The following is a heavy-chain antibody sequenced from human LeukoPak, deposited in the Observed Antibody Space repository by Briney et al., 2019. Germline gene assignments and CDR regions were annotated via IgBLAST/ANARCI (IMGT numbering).Heavy chain of an antibody. V-gene: IGHV4-30-2*01. D-gene: IGHD3-22*01. J-gene: IGHJ4*02. Sequence: SETLSLTCAVSGGSISSGGYSWSWIRQPPGKGLEWIGYIYHSGSTYYNPSLKSRVTISVDRSRNQFSRKLSSVTAADTAVYYCARGGGYYDSSGYYHEPLFDYWGQGTLVTVSS. CDR1: GGSISSGGYS. CDR2: IYHSGST. CDR3: ARGGGYYDSSGYYHEPLFDY.